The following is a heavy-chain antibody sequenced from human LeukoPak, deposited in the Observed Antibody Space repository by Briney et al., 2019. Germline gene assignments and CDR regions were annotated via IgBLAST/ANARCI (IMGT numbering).Heavy chain of an antibody. V-gene: IGHV3-13*01. CDR1: GFTFSSYD. D-gene: IGHD6-19*01. J-gene: IGHJ4*02. CDR3: SRVGSSGWPNYFDS. CDR2: IGTSGDT. Sequence: GGSLRLSCAASGFTFSSYDMHWVRQATGKNLDWVSVIGTSGDTYYAGSVKGRFTISRENAKNSLYLQMNSLTAGDTAVYFCSRVGSSGWPNYFDSWGQGTLVTVSS.